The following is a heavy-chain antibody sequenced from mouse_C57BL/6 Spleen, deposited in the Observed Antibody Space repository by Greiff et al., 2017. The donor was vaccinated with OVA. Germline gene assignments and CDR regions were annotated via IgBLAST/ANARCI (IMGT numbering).Heavy chain of an antibody. J-gene: IGHJ4*01. D-gene: IGHD2-5*01. CDR1: GYAFSSSW. V-gene: IGHV1-82*01. Sequence: QVQLQQSGPQLVKPGASVKISCKAYGYAFSSSWMNWVKQRPGKGLEWIGRIYPGDGDTNYNGKFKGKATLTADKSSSTAYMQLSSLTSEDSAVYFCARSGYSNRYAMDYWGQGTSVTVSS. CDR3: ARSGYSNRYAMDY. CDR2: IYPGDGDT.